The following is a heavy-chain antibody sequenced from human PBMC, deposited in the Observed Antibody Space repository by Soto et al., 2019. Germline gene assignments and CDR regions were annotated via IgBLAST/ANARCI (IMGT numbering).Heavy chain of an antibody. CDR2: ISYDGSNK. D-gene: IGHD5-18*01. V-gene: IGHV3-30-3*01. CDR1: GFTFSSYA. Sequence: PGGSLRLSCAASGFTFSSYAVHWVRQAPGKGLEWVAVISYDGSNKYYADSVKGRFTISRDNSKNTLYLQMNSLRAEDTAVYYCARDHTAMVLPYYYYGMDVWGQGTTVTVSS. CDR3: ARDHTAMVLPYYYYGMDV. J-gene: IGHJ6*02.